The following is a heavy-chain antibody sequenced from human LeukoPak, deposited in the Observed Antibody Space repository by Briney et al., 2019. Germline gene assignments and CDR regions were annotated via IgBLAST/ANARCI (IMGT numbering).Heavy chain of an antibody. J-gene: IGHJ4*02. D-gene: IGHD4-23*01. CDR2: INPKSGGT. V-gene: IGHV1-2*02. Sequence: GASVKVSCKASGYTFTAYYMHWVRQAPGQELEWMGWINPKSGGTNYPQKFQGRVTMTRDTSISTAYMELSRLRSDDTAVYYCARGIYGGNSPLVDYWGQGTLVTVSS. CDR3: ARGIYGGNSPLVDY. CDR1: GYTFTAYY.